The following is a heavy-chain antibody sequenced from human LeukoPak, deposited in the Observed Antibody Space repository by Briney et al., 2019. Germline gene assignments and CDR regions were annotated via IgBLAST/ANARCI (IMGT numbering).Heavy chain of an antibody. J-gene: IGHJ4*02. CDR1: GFTFSDYY. Sequence: GGSLRLSCAASGFTFSDYYMSWVRQAPGKGLEWVSAISGSGGSTYYADSVKGRFTISRDNSKNTLYLQMNSLRAEDTAVYYCAKVTGYSSGWYNYWGQGTLVTVSS. D-gene: IGHD6-19*01. V-gene: IGHV3-23*01. CDR3: AKVTGYSSGWYNY. CDR2: ISGSGGST.